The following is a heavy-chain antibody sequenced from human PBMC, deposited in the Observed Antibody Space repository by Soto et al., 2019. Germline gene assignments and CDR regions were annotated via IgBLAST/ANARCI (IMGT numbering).Heavy chain of an antibody. Sequence: GGSLRLSCAASGFTFSSYAMSLGRPAPGEGVEWVSAISGSGGSTYYADSVKGRFTISRDNSKNTLYLQMNSLRAEDTAVYYCAKDLLYDFWSGSHFDYWGQGTLVTVSS. CDR3: AKDLLYDFWSGSHFDY. V-gene: IGHV3-23*01. D-gene: IGHD3-3*01. CDR1: GFTFSSYA. CDR2: ISGSGGST. J-gene: IGHJ4*02.